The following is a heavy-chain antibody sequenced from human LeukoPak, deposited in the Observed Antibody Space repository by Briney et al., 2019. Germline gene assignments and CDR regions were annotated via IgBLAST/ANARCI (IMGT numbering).Heavy chain of an antibody. CDR3: AKSGRATGGWFDP. V-gene: IGHV3-23*01. D-gene: IGHD5-12*01. J-gene: IGHJ5*02. CDR1: GFTFSSYA. CDR2: ISGSGGST. Sequence: GGSLRLSCAASGFTFSSYAMSWLRQAPGKGLEWVSAISGSGGSTYYADSVKGRFTISRDNSKNTLYQQMNSLRAEDTAVYYFAKSGRATGGWFDPWGQGTLVTVSS.